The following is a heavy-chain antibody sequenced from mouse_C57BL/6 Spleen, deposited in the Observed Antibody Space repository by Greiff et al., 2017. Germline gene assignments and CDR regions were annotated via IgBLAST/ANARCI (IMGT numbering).Heavy chain of an antibody. CDR2: ISNGGGST. J-gene: IGHJ1*03. D-gene: IGHD1-1*01. V-gene: IGHV5-12*01. CDR3: ARSYYGSPWYFDV. Sequence: EVQLVESGGGLVQPGGSLKLSCAASGFTFSDYYMYWVRQTPEKRLEWVAYISNGGGSTYYPDTVQGRFTIYRDNAKNTLYLQMSRLKSEDTAMYYCARSYYGSPWYFDVWGTGTTVTVSS. CDR1: GFTFSDYY.